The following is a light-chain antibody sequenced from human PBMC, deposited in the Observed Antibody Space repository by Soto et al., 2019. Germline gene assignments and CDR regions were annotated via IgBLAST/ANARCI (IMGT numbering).Light chain of an antibody. J-gene: IGKJ4*01. CDR3: QQSYSLT. V-gene: IGKV1-39*01. CDR2: AAS. CDR1: QSISSY. Sequence: DIQMTQSPSSLSASVGDRVTITCRASQSISSYLNWYQQKPGKAPKLLIYAASSLQSGVPSRFSGSGSGTHFTLTISSLQPEDFATYYCQQSYSLTFGGGTKVEIK.